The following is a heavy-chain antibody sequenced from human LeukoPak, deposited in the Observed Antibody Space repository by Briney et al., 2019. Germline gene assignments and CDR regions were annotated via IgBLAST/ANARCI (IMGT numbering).Heavy chain of an antibody. V-gene: IGHV1-46*01. Sequence: ASVKVSCKASGYTFTTYCMHWVRQAPGQGLEWMGIIDPSGGSTSYAQKFQGRVTKTRDTSTSTVYMELSSLRSDDTAVYYCARLSQQTFDIWGQGTLVTVSS. J-gene: IGHJ3*02. CDR2: IDPSGGST. CDR3: ARLSQQTFDI. CDR1: GYTFTTYC.